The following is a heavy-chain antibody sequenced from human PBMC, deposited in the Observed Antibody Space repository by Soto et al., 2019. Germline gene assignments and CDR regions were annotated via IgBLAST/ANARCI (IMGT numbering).Heavy chain of an antibody. D-gene: IGHD3-10*01. CDR3: ARDDEDGSYCDLGY. V-gene: IGHV3-30-3*01. CDR1: GFTFSDYI. Sequence: QVQLVESGGGVVQPGRSLRLSCAASGFTFSDYIMHWVRQASGEGLEWVAMVLHDGNNKYYADSVKGRFTISRDNSKNTLYLQMNSLRTEDTAMYYCARDDEDGSYCDLGYWGQGTLVTVSS. J-gene: IGHJ4*02. CDR2: VLHDGNNK.